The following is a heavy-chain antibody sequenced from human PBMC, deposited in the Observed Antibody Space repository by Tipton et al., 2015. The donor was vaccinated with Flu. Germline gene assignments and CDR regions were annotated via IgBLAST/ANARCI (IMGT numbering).Heavy chain of an antibody. CDR2: VNTSGGGT. V-gene: IGHV1-46*01. D-gene: IGHD2-2*01. CDR1: GYSFTNYF. Sequence: QLVQSGAEVQRTGASVKISCKSSGYSFTNYFIHWVRRAPGQGLEWLGVVNTSGGGTTYAQRFQGRVTMTTDTSTSTAYMELRNVLSEDTAIYYCATDASTSGYYFGMDVWGQGTTVIVSS. J-gene: IGHJ6*02. CDR3: ATDASTSGYYFGMDV.